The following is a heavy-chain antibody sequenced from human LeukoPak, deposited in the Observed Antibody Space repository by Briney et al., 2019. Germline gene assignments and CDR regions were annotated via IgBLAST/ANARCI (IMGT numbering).Heavy chain of an antibody. V-gene: IGHV4-59*01. CDR1: GGSISNFY. CDR2: IHNSGST. Sequence: SEALSLTCTVSGGSISNFYWSWIRQPPGKGLEWIGYIHNSGSTKYNPSLKSRVTISVVTAKNQFSLKVSSVTAADTAVYYCARSPYYDSSGINFDYWGQGTLVTVSS. J-gene: IGHJ4*02. CDR3: ARSPYYDSSGINFDY. D-gene: IGHD3-22*01.